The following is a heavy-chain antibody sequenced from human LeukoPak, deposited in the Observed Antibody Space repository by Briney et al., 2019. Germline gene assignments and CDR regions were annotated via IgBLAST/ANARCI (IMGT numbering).Heavy chain of an antibody. CDR1: GFTFISYW. CDR2: INSDGSST. D-gene: IGHD4-17*01. J-gene: IGHJ4*02. V-gene: IGHV3-74*01. CDR3: ARDHGDYYFDY. Sequence: GGSLRLSCAASGFTFISYWMHWVRQAPGKGLVWVSRINSDGSSTNYADSVKGQFTISRDNAKNTLYLQMDSLGAEDTAVYYCARDHGDYYFDYWGRGTLVTVSS.